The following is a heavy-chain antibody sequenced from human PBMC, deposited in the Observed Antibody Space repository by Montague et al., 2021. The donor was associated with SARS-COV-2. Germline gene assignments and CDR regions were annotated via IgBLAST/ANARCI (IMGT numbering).Heavy chain of an antibody. CDR2: INWNSGSV. Sequence: SLRLSCAASGFKFYDSAMYWVRQAPGKGLEWVSGINWNSGSVDYADSVKGRFTISRDNTKNSLFLQMNSLRTEDTALYCCAKDHYASGKMGFFDLWGRGTLVTVSS. CDR1: GFKFYDSA. D-gene: IGHD3-16*01. J-gene: IGHJ2*01. V-gene: IGHV3-9*01. CDR3: AKDHYASGKMGFFDL.